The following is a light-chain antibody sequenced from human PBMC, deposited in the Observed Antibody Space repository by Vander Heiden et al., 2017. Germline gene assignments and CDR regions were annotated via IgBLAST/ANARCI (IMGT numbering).Light chain of an antibody. V-gene: IGKV1-12*01. CDR1: QGISNW. J-gene: IGKJ1*01. CDR2: GAS. CDR3: QQYQSFPLT. Sequence: DIQMTQSPSSVSASVGDRATITCRASQGISNWLAWYQQEPGKGPKLLIYGASSLQSGVPSRFSGSGSGTDFTLTISCLQFEDFATYFCQQYQSFPLTFGQGTKVEIK.